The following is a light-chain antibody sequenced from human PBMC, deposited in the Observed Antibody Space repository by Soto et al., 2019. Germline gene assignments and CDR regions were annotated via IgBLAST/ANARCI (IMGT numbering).Light chain of an antibody. CDR3: HQSHSSPYT. Sequence: DIQMTQSPSSLSASVGDRVTISCRPSQTIANYLNWYQHKPGNAPKLLIYAASSLQTGVPSRFSGSGSVTDFTLTINSLQPDDFATYFCHQSHSSPYTFGQGTRLEIK. V-gene: IGKV1-39*01. J-gene: IGKJ2*01. CDR1: QTIANY. CDR2: AAS.